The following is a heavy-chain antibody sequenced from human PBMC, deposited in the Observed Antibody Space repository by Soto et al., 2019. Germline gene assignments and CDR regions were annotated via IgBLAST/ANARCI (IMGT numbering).Heavy chain of an antibody. V-gene: IGHV3-30*18. CDR2: ISSDESSK. CDR3: AKEGGNSYYYYGMDV. CDR1: GFSFSDYG. J-gene: IGHJ6*02. D-gene: IGHD2-21*02. Sequence: QVQLVESGGGVVQPGRSLRLSCAASGFSFSDYGMHWVRQAPGKGLEWVAVISSDESSKYYADSVKGRFTISRDNSKNTLYRQMNSLRPEDTAVYYCAKEGGNSYYYYGMDVWGQGTTATVSS.